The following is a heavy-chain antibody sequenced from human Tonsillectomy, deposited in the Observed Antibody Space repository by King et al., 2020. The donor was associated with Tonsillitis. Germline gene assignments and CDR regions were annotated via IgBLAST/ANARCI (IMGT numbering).Heavy chain of an antibody. Sequence: QLQESGPGLVKPSETLSLTCTVSGGSISSSSYYWGWIRQPPGKGLEWIGSIYYSGSTYYNPSLKSRVTISVDTSKNQFSLKLSSVTAADTAVYYCARGLVLRCLEWLLYPQAFDIWGQGTMVTVSS. J-gene: IGHJ3*02. V-gene: IGHV4-39*07. CDR1: GGSISSSSYY. CDR3: ARGLVLRCLEWLLYPQAFDI. D-gene: IGHD3-3*01. CDR2: IYYSGST.